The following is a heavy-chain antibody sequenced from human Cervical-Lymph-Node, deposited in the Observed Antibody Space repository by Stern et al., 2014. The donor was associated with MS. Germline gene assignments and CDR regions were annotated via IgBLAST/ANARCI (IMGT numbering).Heavy chain of an antibody. Sequence: EVQLEESGGGLVQPGGSLKVSCAASGFTFSASVIHWVRQAPGKGLEWVGRIRNKGKNYATAYAVSVKGRFNISRDDSKNTAYLHMSSLKVEDTAVYYCAPSSAIWGRGTMVTVSS. J-gene: IGHJ3*02. CDR2: IRNKGKNYAT. CDR1: GFTFSASV. V-gene: IGHV3-73*01. CDR3: APSSAI.